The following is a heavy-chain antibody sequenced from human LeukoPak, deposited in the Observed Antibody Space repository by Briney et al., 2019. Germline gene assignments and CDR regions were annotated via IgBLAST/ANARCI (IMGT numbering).Heavy chain of an antibody. CDR2: IIPIFGTA. CDR3: ARGGIARYNWFDP. CDR1: GGTFINYA. D-gene: IGHD1-14*01. V-gene: IGHV1-69*13. J-gene: IGHJ5*02. Sequence: SVKVSCKASGGTFINYAISWVRQAPGQGLEWMGGIIPIFGTANYAQKFQGRVTITADESTSTAYMELSSLRSEDTAVYYCARGGIARYNWFDPWGQGTLVTVSS.